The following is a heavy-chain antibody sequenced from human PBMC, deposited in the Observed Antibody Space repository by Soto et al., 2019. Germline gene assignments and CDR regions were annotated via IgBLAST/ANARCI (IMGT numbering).Heavy chain of an antibody. CDR3: ARHRTITMVRGVIPNWFDP. Sequence: PSETLSLTCTVSGGYISSYYWSWIRQPPGKGLEWIGYIYYSGSTNYNPSLKSRVTISVDTSKNQFSLKLSSVTAADTAVYYCARHRTITMVRGVIPNWFDPWGQGTLVTVSS. CDR2: IYYSGST. D-gene: IGHD3-10*01. J-gene: IGHJ5*02. CDR1: GGYISSYY. V-gene: IGHV4-59*08.